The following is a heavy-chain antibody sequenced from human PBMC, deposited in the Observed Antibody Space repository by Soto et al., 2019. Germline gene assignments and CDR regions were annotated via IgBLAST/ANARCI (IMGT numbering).Heavy chain of an antibody. CDR2: INPNSGGT. V-gene: IGHV1-2*04. Sequence: QVQLVQSGAEVKKPGASVKVSCKASGYTFTGYYMHWVRQAPGQGLEWMGWINPNSGGTNYAQKCQGWVTMTRDTCISTGYMEMSRLRSDDTAVYYCAILGGERGYCSGGSCPFDYWGQGTLVTVSS. J-gene: IGHJ4*02. CDR1: GYTFTGYY. CDR3: AILGGERGYCSGGSCPFDY. D-gene: IGHD2-15*01.